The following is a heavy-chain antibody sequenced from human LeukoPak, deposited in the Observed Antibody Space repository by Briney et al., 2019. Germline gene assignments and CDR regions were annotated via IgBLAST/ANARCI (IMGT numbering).Heavy chain of an antibody. D-gene: IGHD3-22*01. J-gene: IGHJ4*02. CDR1: GVKFDEHG. Sequence: GALRLSCVVSGVKFDEHGMTWVRQAPGKGPAWVAGISWNGGSTCYADSVKGRFNISRDNGKNSGYLEMNRLRGEDAALYYCGRGMTFIVGWGQGTLVTVSS. CDR3: GRGMTFIVG. V-gene: IGHV3-20*04. CDR2: ISWNGGST.